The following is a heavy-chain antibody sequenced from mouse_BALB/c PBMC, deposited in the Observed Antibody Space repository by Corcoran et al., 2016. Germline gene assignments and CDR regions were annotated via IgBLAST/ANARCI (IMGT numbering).Heavy chain of an antibody. CDR3: MRYGNYWYFDG. D-gene: IGHD2-1*01. CDR1: GFTFSGFW. V-gene: IGHV11-2*02. J-gene: IGHJ1*01. CDR2: ITSDGSAI. Sequence: EVQLLETGGGLVQPGGSRGLSCEGSGFTFSGFWMSWVRQTPGKNLEWIGDITSDGSAINYSPSIKDRFTIFRDNDKSTLYMQIRNGRYEDTATYFGMRYGNYWYFDGWGAGTTVTVSS.